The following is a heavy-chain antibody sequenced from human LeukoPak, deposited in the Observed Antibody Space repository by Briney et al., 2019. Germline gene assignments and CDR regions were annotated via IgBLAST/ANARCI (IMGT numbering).Heavy chain of an antibody. Sequence: SETLSLTCTVSGGSISSYYWSWIRQPPGKGLEWIGYIYYSGSTNYNPSLKSRVTISVDTSKNQFSLKLSSVTAADTAVYYCARGEVELPVLRFLEWARNYYYYYYMDVWGKGTTVTVSS. CDR2: IYYSGST. D-gene: IGHD3-3*01. CDR3: ARGEVELPVLRFLEWARNYYYYYYMDV. CDR1: GGSISSYY. V-gene: IGHV4-59*12. J-gene: IGHJ6*03.